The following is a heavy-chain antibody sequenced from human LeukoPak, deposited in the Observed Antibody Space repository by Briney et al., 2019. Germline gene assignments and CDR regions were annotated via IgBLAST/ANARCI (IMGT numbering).Heavy chain of an antibody. V-gene: IGHV4-30-2*05. CDR3: ARYLRINYGSGEYNFDS. Sequence: PSETLSLTCTVSGGSISSGGYYWSWIRQPPGKGLEWIGYIYHSGSTYYNPSLKSRVTISVDTSKNQFSLKLSSVTAADTAVYYCARYLRINYGSGEYNFDSWGQGTLVTVSA. CDR1: GGSISSGGYY. J-gene: IGHJ4*02. D-gene: IGHD3-10*01. CDR2: IYHSGST.